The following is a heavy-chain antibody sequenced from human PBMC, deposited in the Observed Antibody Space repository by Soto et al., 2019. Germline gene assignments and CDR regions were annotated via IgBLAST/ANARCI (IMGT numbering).Heavy chain of an antibody. CDR2: IYYSGST. V-gene: IGHV4-61*01. CDR3: ARVPFDPPRGRRGMDV. CDR1: GGSVSSGSYY. Sequence: SETLSLTCTVSGGSVSSGSYYWSWIRQPPGKGLEWIGYIYYSGSTNYNPSLKSRVTISVDTSKNQFSLKLSSVTAADTAVYYCARVPFDPPRGRRGMDVWGQGTTVTVSS. D-gene: IGHD3-10*01. J-gene: IGHJ6*02.